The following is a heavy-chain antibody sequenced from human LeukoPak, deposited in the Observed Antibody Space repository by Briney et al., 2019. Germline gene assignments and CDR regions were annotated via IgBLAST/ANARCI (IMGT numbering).Heavy chain of an antibody. Sequence: ASVKVSCKASGYSFTGYYMHWVRQAPGQGLEWLGWINPNSGGTNYAQKFQGRVTMTRDTYISTAYMELSRLRSDDTAVYYCARGAVAGTLGYYGMDVWGQGTTVTVSS. CDR2: INPNSGGT. D-gene: IGHD6-19*01. CDR1: GYSFTGYY. J-gene: IGHJ6*02. CDR3: ARGAVAGTLGYYGMDV. V-gene: IGHV1-2*02.